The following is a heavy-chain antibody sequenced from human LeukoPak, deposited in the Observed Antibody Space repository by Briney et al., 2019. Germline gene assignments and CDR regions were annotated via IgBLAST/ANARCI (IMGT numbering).Heavy chain of an antibody. J-gene: IGHJ5*02. CDR3: ARDAYTVGYCSGGSCYSGRNFGWFDP. D-gene: IGHD2-15*01. CDR1: GGTFSSYA. CDR2: IIPIFGTA. V-gene: IGHV1-69*06. Sequence: GASVKVSCKASGGTFSSYAISWVRQAPGQGLEWMGGIIPIFGTANYAQKFQGRVTITADKSTSTAYMELSSLRSEDTAVYYCARDAYTVGYCSGGSCYSGRNFGWFDPWGQGTLVTVSS.